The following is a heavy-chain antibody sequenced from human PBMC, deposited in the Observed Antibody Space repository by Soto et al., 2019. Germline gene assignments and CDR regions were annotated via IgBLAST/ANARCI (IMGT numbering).Heavy chain of an antibody. J-gene: IGHJ4*02. Sequence: QVQLVQSGAEVKKPGASVKVSCKASGYTFTSYAMHWVRQAPGQRLEWMGWINAGNGNTKYSQKFQGRVTITRDTSASTAYMEVSSLRSEGTAVSYCARGYYYDIHDYWGQGTLVTVSS. CDR2: INAGNGNT. V-gene: IGHV1-3*01. CDR3: ARGYYYDIHDY. CDR1: GYTFTSYA. D-gene: IGHD3-22*01.